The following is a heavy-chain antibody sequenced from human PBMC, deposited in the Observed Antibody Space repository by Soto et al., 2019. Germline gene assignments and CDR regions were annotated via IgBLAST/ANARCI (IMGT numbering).Heavy chain of an antibody. Sequence: ASVKVSCKVSGYTLTELSMHWVRQAPGKGLEWMGGFDPEDGETIYAQKFQGRVTMTEDTSTDTAYMELSSLRSEDTAVYYCATASVATEYNWFDPWGQGTLVTVSS. CDR2: FDPEDGET. J-gene: IGHJ5*02. D-gene: IGHD5-12*01. CDR3: ATASVATEYNWFDP. CDR1: GYTLTELS. V-gene: IGHV1-24*01.